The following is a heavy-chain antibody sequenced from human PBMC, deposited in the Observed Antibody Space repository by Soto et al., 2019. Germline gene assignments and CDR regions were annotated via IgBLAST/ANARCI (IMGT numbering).Heavy chain of an antibody. J-gene: IGHJ6*03. Sequence: QVQLQESGPGLVKPSETLSLTCTVSGGSISSYYWSWIRQPPGKGLEWIGYIYYSGSTNYNPSLKSRVTISVDTSKNQFSRKLSSVTAADTAVYYCARRGGIAAASAGYYYYMDVWGKGTTVTVSS. V-gene: IGHV4-59*08. CDR2: IYYSGST. CDR3: ARRGGIAAASAGYYYYMDV. CDR1: GGSISSYY. D-gene: IGHD6-13*01.